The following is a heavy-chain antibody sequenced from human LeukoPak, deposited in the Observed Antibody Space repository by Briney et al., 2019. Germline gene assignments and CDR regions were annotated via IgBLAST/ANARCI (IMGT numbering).Heavy chain of an antibody. CDR1: GFTFSSYE. J-gene: IGHJ6*02. D-gene: IGHD5-24*01. Sequence: QAGGSLRLSCAASGFTFSSYEMTWVRQAPGKGLECVSNISSSDTTIHYADSVKGRFTISRDNARNSLYLQMNSLRAEDTAVYYCARSRRDNYYYYYGMDVWGQGTTVTVSS. V-gene: IGHV3-48*03. CDR3: ARSRRDNYYYYYGMDV. CDR2: ISSSDTTI.